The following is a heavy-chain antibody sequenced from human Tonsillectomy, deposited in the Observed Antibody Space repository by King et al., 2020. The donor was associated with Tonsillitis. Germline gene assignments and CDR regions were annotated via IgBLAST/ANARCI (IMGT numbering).Heavy chain of an antibody. V-gene: IGHV3-7*01. CDR1: GFTFSSYW. CDR3: ARDGPYSSDWRGDFDL. J-gene: IGHJ2*01. Sequence: VQLVESGGGLVQPGGSLILSCAASGFTFSSYWMSWVRQAPGKGLECVANINQDGSEKYFVDSVKGLVTISRENAKNSLSLQLNSLRAEDTAVYFCARDGPYSSDWRGDFDLWGRGTLVTVSS. D-gene: IGHD6-19*01. CDR2: INQDGSEK.